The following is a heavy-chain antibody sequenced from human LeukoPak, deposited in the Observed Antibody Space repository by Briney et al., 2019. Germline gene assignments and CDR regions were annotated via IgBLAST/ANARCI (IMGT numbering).Heavy chain of an antibody. J-gene: IGHJ4*02. CDR1: GFTFSSYA. V-gene: IGHV3-64*01. Sequence: GGSLRLSCAASGFTFSSYAMHWVRQAPGKGLEYVSAITSNGGSTYYANSVGGRFTISRDNSKNTLYLQMGSLRAEDMAVYYCARWTVATIRGGGFDYWSQGTLVTVSS. CDR3: ARWTVATIRGGGFDY. D-gene: IGHD5-12*01. CDR2: ITSNGGST.